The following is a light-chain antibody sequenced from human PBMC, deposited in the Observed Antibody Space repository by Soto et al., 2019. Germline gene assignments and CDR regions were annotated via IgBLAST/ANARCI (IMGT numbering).Light chain of an antibody. Sequence: EIVLTQSPGTLSLSPGERATLSCRASQSVSSSYLAWYQQKPGQAPRLLIYGASSRATGIPDRFSGSGSGTDFTLTISRLEPEDFAVYDCQQYCSSLSWTVGQGTKVEIK. CDR3: QQYCSSLSWT. CDR2: GAS. CDR1: QSVSSSY. V-gene: IGKV3-20*01. J-gene: IGKJ1*01.